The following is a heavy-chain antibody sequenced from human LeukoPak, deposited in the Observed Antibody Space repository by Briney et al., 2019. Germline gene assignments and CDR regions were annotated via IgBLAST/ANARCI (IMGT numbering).Heavy chain of an antibody. J-gene: IGHJ4*02. Sequence: PSETLSLTCAVYGGSFSGYYWSWVRQPPGKGLEGIGEINHSGSTNYNPSLKSRVTISVDTSKNQFSLKLGSVTAADTAVYYCARGIPLYSSSWYFNYWGQGTLVTDSS. V-gene: IGHV4-34*01. CDR3: ARGIPLYSSSWYFNY. CDR2: INHSGST. CDR1: GGSFSGYY. D-gene: IGHD6-13*01.